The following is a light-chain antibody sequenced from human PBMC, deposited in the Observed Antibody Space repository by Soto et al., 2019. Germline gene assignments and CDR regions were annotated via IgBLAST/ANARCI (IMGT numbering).Light chain of an antibody. CDR3: QQRSNWPSIT. Sequence: EIVMTQSPGTLSVSPWEKATLSCRASQSVNTKLAWYQQKLGQSPRLLIYDASTRATGIPARFSGSGSGTDFTLTISSLEPEDFAVYYCQQRSNWPSITFGQGTRLEIK. J-gene: IGKJ5*01. V-gene: IGKV3-11*01. CDR1: QSVNTK. CDR2: DAS.